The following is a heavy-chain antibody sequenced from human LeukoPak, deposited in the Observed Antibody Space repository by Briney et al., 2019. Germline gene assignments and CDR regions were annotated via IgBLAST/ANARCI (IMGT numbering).Heavy chain of an antibody. CDR1: GFTFSSYW. CDR3: ARYSGSYPAPFDP. D-gene: IGHD1-26*01. V-gene: IGHV3-7*01. CDR2: IKQDGSEK. Sequence: GGSLRLSCAASGFTFSSYWMSWVRQAPGKGLEWVANIKQDGSEKYYVDSVKGRFTISRDNAKNSLYLQMNSLRAEDTAVYYCARYSGSYPAPFDPWGQGTLVTVSS. J-gene: IGHJ5*02.